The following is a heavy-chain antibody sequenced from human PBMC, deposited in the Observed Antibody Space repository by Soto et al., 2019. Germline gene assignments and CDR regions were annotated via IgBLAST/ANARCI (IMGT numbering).Heavy chain of an antibody. CDR1: GGSISSGDYY. V-gene: IGHV4-30-4*01. Sequence: SETLSLTCTVSGGSISSGDYYWSWIRQPPGKGLEWIGYIYYSGSTYYNPSLKSRVTISVDTSKNQFSLKLSPVTAADTAVYYCARGKYSYGRLVYYYYYGMDVWGQGTTVTVSS. CDR2: IYYSGST. D-gene: IGHD5-18*01. J-gene: IGHJ6*02. CDR3: ARGKYSYGRLVYYYYYGMDV.